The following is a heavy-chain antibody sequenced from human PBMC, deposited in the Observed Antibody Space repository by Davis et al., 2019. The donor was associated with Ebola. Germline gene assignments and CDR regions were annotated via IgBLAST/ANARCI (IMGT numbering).Heavy chain of an antibody. Sequence: ASVKVSCKASGYTFTSYDINWVRQATGQGLEWMGWMNPNSGNTGYAQKFQGRVTMTRNTSISTAYMELTSLTSEDTAVYYCARGPLILEWLLYDYWGQGTLVTVSS. CDR2: MNPNSGNT. CDR3: ARGPLILEWLLYDY. J-gene: IGHJ4*02. V-gene: IGHV1-8*01. CDR1: GYTFTSYD. D-gene: IGHD3-3*01.